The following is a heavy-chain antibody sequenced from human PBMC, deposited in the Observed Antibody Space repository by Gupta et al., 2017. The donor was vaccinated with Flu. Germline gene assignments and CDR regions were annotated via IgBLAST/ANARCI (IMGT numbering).Heavy chain of an antibody. D-gene: IGHD6-19*01. CDR1: EFTFSSYV. J-gene: IGHJ4*02. Sequence: EVQLLESGGGLGQPGGSLRLSCAASEFTFSSYVMSWVRQAPGKGLEWVSAISGSGGTTHYADSVKGRFTISRDNSKNTLYLQMNSLRAEDTAVYYCAKGDRGSGWAYWGQGTLATVSS. V-gene: IGHV3-23*01. CDR3: AKGDRGSGWAY. CDR2: ISGSGGTT.